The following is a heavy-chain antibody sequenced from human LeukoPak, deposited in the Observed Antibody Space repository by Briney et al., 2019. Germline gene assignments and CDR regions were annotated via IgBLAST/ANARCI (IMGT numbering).Heavy chain of an antibody. V-gene: IGHV4-39*01. J-gene: IGHJ4*02. CDR3: ARGTYSSGYYEFNY. D-gene: IGHD3-22*01. CDR2: IYCTGRT. CDR1: GGSINSRTFY. Sequence: SETLSLTCTVSGGSINSRTFYWVWIRQPPGKGLEWIGNIYCTGRTDYNPSLKSRVTISVDTSKNQFSLKVTSVTAADTAVYYCARGTYSSGYYEFNYWGQGTLVTVSS.